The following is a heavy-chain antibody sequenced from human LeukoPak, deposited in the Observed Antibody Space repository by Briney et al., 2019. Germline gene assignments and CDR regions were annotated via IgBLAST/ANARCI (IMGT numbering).Heavy chain of an antibody. J-gene: IGHJ6*03. CDR1: GGSISSYY. CDR2: IYYSGST. V-gene: IGHV4-59*01. Sequence: SETLSLTCTVSGGSISSYYWSWIRQPPGKGLEWIGYIYYSGSTNYNPSLKSRVTISVDTSKNQFSLKLSSVTAADTAVYYCARAVTTPPYYYYYMDVWGKGTTVTVSS. CDR3: ARAVTTPPYYYYYMDV. D-gene: IGHD4-11*01.